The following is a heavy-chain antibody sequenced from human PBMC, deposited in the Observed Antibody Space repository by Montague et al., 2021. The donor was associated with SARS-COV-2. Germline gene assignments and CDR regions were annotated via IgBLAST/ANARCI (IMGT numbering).Heavy chain of an antibody. D-gene: IGHD5-24*01. CDR1: GGSISSYY. CDR3: ARVIPRWLQFDPYLDY. Sequence: SETLSLTCTVSGGSISSYYWSWIRQPPGKGLEWIGEINYSGSTNYNPSXXSRVTISVDTSKNQFSLKLSSVTAADTAVYYCARVIPRWLQFDPYLDYWGQGTLVTVSS. V-gene: IGHV4-59*01. J-gene: IGHJ4*02. CDR2: INYSGST.